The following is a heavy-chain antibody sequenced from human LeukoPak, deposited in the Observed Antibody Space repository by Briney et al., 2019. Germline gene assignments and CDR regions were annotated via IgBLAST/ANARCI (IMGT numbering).Heavy chain of an antibody. V-gene: IGHV3-53*01. CDR3: ARGVEPLAANTLAY. D-gene: IGHD1-14*01. Sequence: GGSLRLSCAASGFTVITNDMTWVRQAPGKGPEWVSVLYSDGNTKYADSVQGRFTISRDNSKNTLYLEMNGLSPDDTAVYYCARGVEPLAANTLAYWGQGTLVTVSS. CDR1: GFTVITND. J-gene: IGHJ4*02. CDR2: LYSDGNT.